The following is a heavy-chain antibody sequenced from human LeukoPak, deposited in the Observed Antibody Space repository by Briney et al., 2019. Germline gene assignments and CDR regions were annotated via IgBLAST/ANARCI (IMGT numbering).Heavy chain of an antibody. V-gene: IGHV4-4*07. J-gene: IGHJ1*01. Sequence: PSETLSLTCSISGGSFSSYFWSWVRQPAGKGLEWIGRIYPSGNTNYNPSLKSRVTLSVDTSKNQFSLKLSSVTAADTAVYYCARDYYDSSGYDDWGQGTLVTVSS. D-gene: IGHD3-22*01. CDR1: GGSFSSYF. CDR2: IYPSGNT. CDR3: ARDYYDSSGYDD.